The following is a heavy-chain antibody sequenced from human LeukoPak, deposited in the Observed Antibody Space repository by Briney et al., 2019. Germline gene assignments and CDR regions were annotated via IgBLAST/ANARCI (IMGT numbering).Heavy chain of an antibody. J-gene: IGHJ4*02. CDR2: IWYDGSNK. V-gene: IGHV3-33*06. CDR1: GFTFSSYG. Sequence: SGGSLRLSCAASGFTFSSYGMHWVRQAPGKGLEWVAVIWYDGSNKYYADSVKGRFTISRDNSKNTLYLQMNSLRAEDTAVYYCAKGGLYYDFWSGYWGYFDYWGQGTLVTVSS. D-gene: IGHD3-3*01. CDR3: AKGGLYYDFWSGYWGYFDY.